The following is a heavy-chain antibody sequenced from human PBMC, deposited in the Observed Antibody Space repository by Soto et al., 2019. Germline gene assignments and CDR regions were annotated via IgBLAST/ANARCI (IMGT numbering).Heavy chain of an antibody. J-gene: IGHJ5*02. Sequence: SQTLSLTCAISGDSVSSNTAAWYCIRQSPSRGLEWLGRTYYRSKWYNDYAVSVKSRITINPDTPKNQFSLQLNSVTPEDTAVYYCARGTRMVYAIPRYGFDPWGQGTLVTVSS. CDR1: GDSVSSNTAA. CDR3: ARGTRMVYAIPRYGFDP. D-gene: IGHD2-8*01. CDR2: TYYRSKWYN. V-gene: IGHV6-1*01.